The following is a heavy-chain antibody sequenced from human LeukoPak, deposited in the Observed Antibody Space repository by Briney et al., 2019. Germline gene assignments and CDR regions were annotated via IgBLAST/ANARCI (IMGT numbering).Heavy chain of an antibody. J-gene: IGHJ4*02. Sequence: QPGGSLRLSCAASGFTFSSYWMSWVRQAPGKGLEWVANIKQDGSEKYYVDSVKGRFTISRDNAKNSLYLQMNSLRAEDTAVYYCARAIVVVKENFDYWGQGTLVTVSS. CDR2: IKQDGSEK. CDR3: ARAIVVVKENFDY. CDR1: GFTFSSYW. D-gene: IGHD3-22*01. V-gene: IGHV3-7*01.